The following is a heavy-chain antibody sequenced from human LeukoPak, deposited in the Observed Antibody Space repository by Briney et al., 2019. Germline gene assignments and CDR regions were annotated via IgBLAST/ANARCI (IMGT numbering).Heavy chain of an antibody. CDR2: ISSSSSYI. CDR3: AREAPVTTYSLFDY. D-gene: IGHD4-17*01. J-gene: IGHJ4*02. Sequence: PGGSLRLSCAASGFTFSSYSMNWVRQAPGKGLEWVSSISSSSSYIYYADSVKGRFTISRDNAKNSLCLQMNSLRAEDTAVYYCAREAPVTTYSLFDYWGQGTLVTVSS. V-gene: IGHV3-21*01. CDR1: GFTFSSYS.